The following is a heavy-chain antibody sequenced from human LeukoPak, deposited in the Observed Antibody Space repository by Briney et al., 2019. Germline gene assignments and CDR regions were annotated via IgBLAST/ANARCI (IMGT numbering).Heavy chain of an antibody. CDR2: IYSGGST. V-gene: IGHV3-66*01. J-gene: IGHJ6*02. D-gene: IGHD3-3*01. Sequence: GGSLRPSCAASGFTVSSNYMSWVRQAPGMGLEWVSVIYSGGSTYYADSVKGRFTISRDNSKNTLYLQMNSLRAEDTAVYYCAREGNYDFWSGYHGGYYGMDVWGQGTTVTVSS. CDR1: GFTVSSNY. CDR3: AREGNYDFWSGYHGGYYGMDV.